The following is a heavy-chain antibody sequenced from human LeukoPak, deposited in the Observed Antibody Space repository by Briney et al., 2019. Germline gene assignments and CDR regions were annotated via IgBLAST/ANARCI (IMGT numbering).Heavy chain of an antibody. CDR1: GYNFIYYY. J-gene: IGHJ4*02. Sequence: ASVKVSCKTSGYNFIYYYIHWVRQAPGQGLEWMALINPSGGSTSYAQKFQGRVTMTRDTSTSTVYMELRSLRSEDTAVYYCARGPYSSGWYGLDYWGQGTQVTVSS. D-gene: IGHD6-19*01. V-gene: IGHV1-46*01. CDR3: ARGPYSSGWYGLDY. CDR2: INPSGGST.